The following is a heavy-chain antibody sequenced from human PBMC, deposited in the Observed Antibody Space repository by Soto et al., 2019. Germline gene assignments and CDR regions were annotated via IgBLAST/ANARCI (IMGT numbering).Heavy chain of an antibody. CDR2: NDWDDDK. CDR1: GFSLSTSGMC. Sequence: GRTVVKPTQTLTLTCTFTGFSLSTSGMCVSWIRQPPGKALEWLALNDWDDDKYYSTSLKTRLTISKDTSKNQVVLTMTNMDPVDTATYYCARIQLNSGNYGGFDPWGQGTLVTGSS. J-gene: IGHJ5*02. D-gene: IGHD4-17*01. V-gene: IGHV2-70*01. CDR3: ARIQLNSGNYGGFDP.